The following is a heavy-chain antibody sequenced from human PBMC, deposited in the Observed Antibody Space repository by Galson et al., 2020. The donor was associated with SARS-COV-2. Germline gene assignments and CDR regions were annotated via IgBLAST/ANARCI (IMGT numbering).Heavy chain of an antibody. CDR3: ARHDTIFGVVIPYFDY. D-gene: IGHD3-3*01. CDR1: GGSISSYY. V-gene: IGHV4-59*08. J-gene: IGHJ4*02. Sequence: ETSETLSLTCTVSGGSISSYYWSWIRQPPGQGLEWIGYIYYSGSTNYNPSLKSRVTISVDTSKNQFSLKLSSVTAADTAVYYCARHDTIFGVVIPYFDYWGQGTLVTVSS. CDR2: IYYSGST.